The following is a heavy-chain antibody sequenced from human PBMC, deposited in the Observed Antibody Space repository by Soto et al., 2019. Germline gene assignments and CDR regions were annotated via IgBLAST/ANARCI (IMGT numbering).Heavy chain of an antibody. Sequence: GASVQVSCKASGGAFSSYAISSVRQAPGQGLEXMGXXIXXFXTXXXAXXXQGRVTITADESTSTAYMELSSLRSEETAVYYCAHKTGTTHNWFDPWGQGTLVTAPQ. CDR3: AHKTGTTHNWFDP. V-gene: IGHV1-69*13. CDR1: GGAFSSYA. D-gene: IGHD1-7*01. CDR2: XIXXFXTX. J-gene: IGHJ5*02.